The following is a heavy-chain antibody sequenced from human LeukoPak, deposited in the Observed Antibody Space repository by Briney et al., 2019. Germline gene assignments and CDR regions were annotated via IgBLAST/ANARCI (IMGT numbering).Heavy chain of an antibody. CDR2: IKQDGSDK. J-gene: IGHJ5*02. CDR3: ARVVLRFLEWSETNWFGP. CDR1: GFTFSSYW. Sequence: GGSLRLSCAASGFTFSSYWMTWVRQAPGKGLEWVANIKQDGSDKYYVDSVKGRFTISRDNSKNTLYLQMNSLRAEDTAVYYCARVVLRFLEWSETNWFGPWGPGTLVTVSS. V-gene: IGHV3-7*01. D-gene: IGHD3-3*01.